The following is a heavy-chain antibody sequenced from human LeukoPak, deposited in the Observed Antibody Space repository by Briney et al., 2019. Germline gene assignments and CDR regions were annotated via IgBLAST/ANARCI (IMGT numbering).Heavy chain of an antibody. CDR2: INPSGGST. J-gene: IGHJ4*02. CDR3: ARDSSSGWHYDY. V-gene: IGHV1-46*01. Sequence: ASVKVSCKASGYTFTSYYMHWVRQAPGQGLEWMGIINPSGGSTSYAQKFQGRVNMTRDTSTSTVYMELSSLRSEDTAVYYCARDSSSGWHYDYWGQGTLVTVSS. D-gene: IGHD6-19*01. CDR1: GYTFTSYY.